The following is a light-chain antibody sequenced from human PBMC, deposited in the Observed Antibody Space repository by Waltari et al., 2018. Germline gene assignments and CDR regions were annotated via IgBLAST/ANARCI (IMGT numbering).Light chain of an antibody. CDR2: AAS. J-gene: IGKJ5*01. Sequence: DIQMTQSPSSLSASVGDRDTITCRASQTISSYLNWNQQKPGKAPKFLISAASSLQSGVPSRFSSSGSGTDFTLTISSLQPEDFATYYCQQSYSTPPTFGQGTRLETK. V-gene: IGKV1-39*01. CDR1: QTISSY. CDR3: QQSYSTPPT.